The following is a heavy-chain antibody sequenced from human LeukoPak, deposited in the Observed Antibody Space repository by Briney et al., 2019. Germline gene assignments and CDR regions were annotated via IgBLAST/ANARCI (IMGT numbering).Heavy chain of an antibody. V-gene: IGHV3-7*01. CDR2: IKQDGSDK. D-gene: IGHD3-22*01. J-gene: IGHJ4*02. Sequence: PGGSLRLSCAASGFTFSSFWMRWVRQAPGKGLEWVANIKQDGSDKYYVDSVKGRFTISRDNAKNSLYLQMNSLRAEDTAVYYCAREPYYYDSSGHDYWGQGTLVTVSS. CDR1: GFTFSSFW. CDR3: AREPYYYDSSGHDY.